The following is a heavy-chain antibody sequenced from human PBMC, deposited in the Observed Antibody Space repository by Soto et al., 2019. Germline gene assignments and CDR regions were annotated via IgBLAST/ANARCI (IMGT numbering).Heavy chain of an antibody. J-gene: IGHJ4*02. CDR1: GYTLTSYG. CDR3: ARVRSLFRAGETSVNFFGY. V-gene: IGHV1-3*01. D-gene: IGHD1-26*01. CDR2: INGGNGDT. Sequence: QVHLVQSGAEVKRPGASVTVSCKASGYTLTSYGVHWVRQAPGERLEWMGWINGGNGDTILSQKFQGRVTITMATSANTAYMEISSLRSEDTAVYYFARVRSLFRAGETSVNFFGYWGQGTLVSVSS.